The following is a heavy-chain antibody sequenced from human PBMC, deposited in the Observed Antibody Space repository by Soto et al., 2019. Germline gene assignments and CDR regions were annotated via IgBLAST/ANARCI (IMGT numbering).Heavy chain of an antibody. Sequence: QVQLVQSGAEVKEPGASVKISCKASRYTFTAHAVHWLRQAPGQSLEWMGWSDTGNHNTEYSQTFQDRVTITADTCANRVEMELSSLSSEDTAVYYCARDAKWDPRHVEAQPDDYFDYWGQGTLVTVSS. J-gene: IGHJ4*02. CDR2: SDTGNHNT. V-gene: IGHV1-3*04. CDR1: RYTFTAHA. CDR3: ARDAKWDPRHVEAQPDDYFDY. D-gene: IGHD1-26*01.